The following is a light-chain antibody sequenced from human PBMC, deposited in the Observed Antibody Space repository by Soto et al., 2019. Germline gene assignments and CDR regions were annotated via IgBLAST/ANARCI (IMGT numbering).Light chain of an antibody. CDR2: EGH. CDR1: SGFVGSFSL. V-gene: IGLV2-14*02. CDR3: SLYISGSTYV. Sequence: QSALAQPASVSGSPGQSITISCTGTSGFVGSFSLVSWYQQHPGKAPKVMISEGHRRPSGVPDRFSGSKSGSTASLTISGLQAEDEADYYCSLYISGSTYVFGTGTKVTVL. J-gene: IGLJ1*01.